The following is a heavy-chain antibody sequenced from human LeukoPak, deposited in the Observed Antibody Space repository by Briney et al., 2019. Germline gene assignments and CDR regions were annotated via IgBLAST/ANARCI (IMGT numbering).Heavy chain of an antibody. D-gene: IGHD1-1*01. Sequence: GGTLRLSCAASGFTFSSYGMSWVRQAPGKGLEWVSAISGSGGSTYYADSVKGRFTISRDNSKNTLYLQMNSLRAEDTAVYYCARGGSGNWNAPFGYWGQGTLVTVSS. J-gene: IGHJ4*02. CDR2: ISGSGGST. CDR1: GFTFSSYG. V-gene: IGHV3-23*01. CDR3: ARGGSGNWNAPFGY.